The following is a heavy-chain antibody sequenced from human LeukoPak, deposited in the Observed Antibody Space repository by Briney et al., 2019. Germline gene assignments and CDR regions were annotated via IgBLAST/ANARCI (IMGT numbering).Heavy chain of an antibody. Sequence: PGRSLRPSCAASGFTFSSYGMHWVRQAPGKGLEWVAVISYDGSNKYYADSVKGRFTISRDNSKNTLYLQMNSLRAEDTAVYYCAKGRIQLPVDYWGQGTLVTVSS. J-gene: IGHJ4*02. D-gene: IGHD5-18*01. V-gene: IGHV3-30*18. CDR1: GFTFSSYG. CDR3: AKGRIQLPVDY. CDR2: ISYDGSNK.